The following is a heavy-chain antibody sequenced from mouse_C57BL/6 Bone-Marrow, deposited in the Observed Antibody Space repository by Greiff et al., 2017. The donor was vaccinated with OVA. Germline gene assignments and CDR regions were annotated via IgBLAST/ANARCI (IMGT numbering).Heavy chain of an antibody. D-gene: IGHD3-3*01. CDR2: ISSGSSTI. CDR3: ARRALTGAYYFDY. V-gene: IGHV5-17*01. J-gene: IGHJ2*01. Sequence: EVKLVESGGGLVKPGGSLKLSCAASGFTFSDYGMHWVRQAPEKGLEWVAYISSGSSTIYYADTVKGRITIATDTAKNTLFLQMTSLRSEDTAMYYCARRALTGAYYFDYWGQGTTLTVSS. CDR1: GFTFSDYG.